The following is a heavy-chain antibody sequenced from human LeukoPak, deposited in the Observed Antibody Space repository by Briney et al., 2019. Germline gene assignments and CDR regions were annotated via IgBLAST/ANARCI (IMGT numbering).Heavy chain of an antibody. J-gene: IGHJ4*02. CDR3: ATHSSIVGATTTVDY. CDR2: INPNSGGT. V-gene: IGHV1-2*02. D-gene: IGHD1-26*01. CDR1: GYTFTGYY. Sequence: ASVKISCKASGYTFTGYYMHWVRQAPGQGLEWMGWINPNSGGTNYAQKFQGRVTMTEDTSTDTAYMELSSLRSEDTAVYYCATHSSIVGATTTVDYWGQGTLVTVSS.